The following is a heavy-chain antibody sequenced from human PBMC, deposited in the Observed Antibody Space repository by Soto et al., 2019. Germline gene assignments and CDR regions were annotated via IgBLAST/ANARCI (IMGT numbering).Heavy chain of an antibody. CDR2: ISAYNGNT. Sequence: QVQLVQSGAEVKKPGASVKVSCKASGYTFTSYGISWVRQAPGQGLEWMGWISAYNGNTNYAQKLQGRVTMTTDTSTSTADMELRSLRSDDTAVYYCARHPLAVAGTRCWFDPWGQGTLVTVSS. CDR3: ARHPLAVAGTRCWFDP. J-gene: IGHJ5*02. V-gene: IGHV1-18*04. CDR1: GYTFTSYG. D-gene: IGHD6-19*01.